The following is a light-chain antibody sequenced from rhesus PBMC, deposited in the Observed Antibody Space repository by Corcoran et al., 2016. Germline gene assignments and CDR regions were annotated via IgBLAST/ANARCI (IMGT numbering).Light chain of an antibody. J-gene: IGKJ3*01. CDR2: KAS. CDR3: QPYNSAPPFT. Sequence: DIQMTQSPSSLSASVGDRVTITCRASQGISSWLAWYQQKPGKAPKLLIYKASSLQRGVPSRVSGSGSGTYFTLTISSLQPEDFTTYYCQPYNSAPPFTFGPGTKLDIK. V-gene: IGKV1-21*01. CDR1: QGISSW.